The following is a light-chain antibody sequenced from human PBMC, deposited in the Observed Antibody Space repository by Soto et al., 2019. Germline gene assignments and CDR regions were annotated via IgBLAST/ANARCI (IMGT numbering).Light chain of an antibody. Sequence: EIVLTQSPDTLSLSPGERATLSCRASQSVRSERLAWYQQKRGQAPTLLIFDASSRASGTPERFSGSGSGTDFTLTISRLEPEDFAVYYCQEYDGAPPITFGLGTRLESK. J-gene: IGKJ5*01. V-gene: IGKV3-20*01. CDR1: QSVRSER. CDR3: QEYDGAPPIT. CDR2: DAS.